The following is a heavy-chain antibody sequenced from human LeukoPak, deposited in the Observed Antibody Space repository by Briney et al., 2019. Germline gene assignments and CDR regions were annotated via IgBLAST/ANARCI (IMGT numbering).Heavy chain of an antibody. J-gene: IGHJ1*01. Sequence: ASVKVSCKASGYTFTSYGISWVRQAPGQGLEWMGWISAHDGNTNYAQKLQGRVTMTTDTSTSTAYMELRSLRSDDTAVYYCARIGIQLPRLGYFQHWGQGTLVTVSS. D-gene: IGHD5-18*01. CDR2: ISAHDGNT. CDR3: ARIGIQLPRLGYFQH. CDR1: GYTFTSYG. V-gene: IGHV1-18*01.